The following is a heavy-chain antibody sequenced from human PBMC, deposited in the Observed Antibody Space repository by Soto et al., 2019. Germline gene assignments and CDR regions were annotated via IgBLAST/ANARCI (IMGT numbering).Heavy chain of an antibody. CDR3: AREGWGSLLDH. J-gene: IGHJ4*02. V-gene: IGHV3-7*04. CDR1: GFSFSTYW. D-gene: IGHD7-27*01. Sequence: EVQLVESGGGLVQPGASLRLSCAVSGFSFSTYWMAWVRQAPGKGLEWVAHIRPDGSQTDHVDSVRGRFSISRDNAKNSLYLHMNSLRGEDTAVYYCAREGWGSLLDHWGLGTLVTVSS. CDR2: IRPDGSQT.